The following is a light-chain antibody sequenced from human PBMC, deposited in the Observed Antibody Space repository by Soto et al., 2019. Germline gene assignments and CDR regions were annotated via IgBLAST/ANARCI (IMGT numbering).Light chain of an antibody. J-gene: IGLJ1*01. CDR2: DAN. CDR1: NNDIGTSDL. CDR3: CSYSGSGTYV. Sequence: QSVLTQPASVSGSPGQSITVSCTDTNNDIGTSDLVSWYQQHPGKGPKLIIYDANKRPSGVSNRLSGSTSGNTASLTISGLQAEDEADYFCCSYSGSGTYVFXTGTKVTVL. V-gene: IGLV2-23*01.